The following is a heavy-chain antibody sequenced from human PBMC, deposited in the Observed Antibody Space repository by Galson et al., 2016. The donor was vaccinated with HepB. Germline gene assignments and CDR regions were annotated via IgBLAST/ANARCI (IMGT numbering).Heavy chain of an antibody. J-gene: IGHJ4*02. CDR3: ARYTPIVRGVVLGFDN. Sequence: ETLSLTCTVSGGSISSYYWSWIRQPPGKGLEWIGYIHSNGSTNYNPSLKSRVTISVDTSKNQFSLKLSSVTAADTAVYYCARYTPIVRGVVLGFDNWGQGTLVTVSS. D-gene: IGHD3-10*01. CDR2: IHSNGST. CDR1: GGSISSYY. V-gene: IGHV4-59*01.